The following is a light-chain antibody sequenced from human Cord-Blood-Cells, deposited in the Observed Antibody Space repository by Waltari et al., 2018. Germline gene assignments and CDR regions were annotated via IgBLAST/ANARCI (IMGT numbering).Light chain of an antibody. Sequence: SYELTQPPSVSVSPGQTASITRSGDKLGDKYACWYQQKPGQSPVLVIYQDSKRPSGIPVRFSGSNSGNTATLTISGTQGMDEADYYCQAWASSIAVFGTGNRVTVL. CDR1: KLGDKY. V-gene: IGLV3-1*01. CDR2: QDS. J-gene: IGLJ1*01. CDR3: QAWASSIAV.